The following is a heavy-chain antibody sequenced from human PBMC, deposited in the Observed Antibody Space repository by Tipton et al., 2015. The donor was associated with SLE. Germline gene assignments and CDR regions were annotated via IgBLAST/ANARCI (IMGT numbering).Heavy chain of an antibody. D-gene: IGHD1/OR15-1a*01. V-gene: IGHV3-23*01. Sequence: SLRLSCATSGFTFSSYALSWVRRAPGKGLEWVSAISGGGGSTYYADFVKGRFSISIDKSKKTLFLQMNSLRVDDTATNYCAKFEKTTDFYLDSWGQGTLVSVSS. CDR2: ISGGGGST. CDR1: GFTFSSYA. J-gene: IGHJ4*02. CDR3: AKFEKTTDFYLDS.